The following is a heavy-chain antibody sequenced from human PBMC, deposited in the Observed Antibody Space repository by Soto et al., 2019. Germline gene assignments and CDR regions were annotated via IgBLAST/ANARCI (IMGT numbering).Heavy chain of an antibody. CDR3: ARDVYYYGMDV. J-gene: IGHJ6*02. CDR2: IWYDGSNK. Sequence: HPGGSLRLSCAASGFTFSSYGMHWVRQAPGKGLEWVAVIWYDGSNKYYADSVKGRFTISRDNSKNTLYLQMNSLRAEDTAVYYCARDVYYYGMDVWGQGTTVTVSS. CDR1: GFTFSSYG. V-gene: IGHV3-33*01.